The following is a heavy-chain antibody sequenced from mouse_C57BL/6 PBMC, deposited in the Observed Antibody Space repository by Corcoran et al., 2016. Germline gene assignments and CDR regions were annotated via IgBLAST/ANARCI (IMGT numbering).Heavy chain of an antibody. D-gene: IGHD1-1*01. CDR2: INTYSGVP. Sequence: QIQLVQYGPELKKPGETVKISCKASGYTFTTYGMSWVKQAPGQGLEWMGWINTYSGVPTYADDFKGRFAFSLETSASTAYLQINNLKNEDTATYVCARGYGSSYEGAYWGQGTLVTVSA. V-gene: IGHV9-3*01. CDR3: ARGYGSSYEGAY. J-gene: IGHJ3*01. CDR1: GYTFTTYG.